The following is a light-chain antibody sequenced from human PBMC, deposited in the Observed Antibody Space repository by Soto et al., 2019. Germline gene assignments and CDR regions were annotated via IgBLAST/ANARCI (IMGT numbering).Light chain of an antibody. CDR3: QQSSSLPYT. V-gene: IGKV1-39*01. CDR1: QSIRRY. CDR2: DAS. J-gene: IGKJ2*01. Sequence: DIQMTQSPSSLSASVGDRVTITCRASQSIRRYLNWYQQKPGKAPKFLIYDASSLQSGVSSRFSGSGSGTDFTLTISNLQPADFAPYFCQQSSSLPYTFGQGTKLEIK.